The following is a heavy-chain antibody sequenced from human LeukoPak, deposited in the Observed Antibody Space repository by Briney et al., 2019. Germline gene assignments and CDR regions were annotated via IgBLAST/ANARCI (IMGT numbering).Heavy chain of an antibody. J-gene: IGHJ5*02. V-gene: IGHV4-39*07. CDR3: ARSYTKTFWWFDP. CDR1: GGSISSSSYY. Sequence: PSETLSLTCTVSGGSISSSSYYWGWIRQPPGKGLEWIGSIYYSGSTYYNPSLKSRVTISVDTSKSQFSLKLSSVTAADTAVYYCARSYTKTFWWFDPWGQGTLVTVSS. CDR2: IYYSGST. D-gene: IGHD3-3*01.